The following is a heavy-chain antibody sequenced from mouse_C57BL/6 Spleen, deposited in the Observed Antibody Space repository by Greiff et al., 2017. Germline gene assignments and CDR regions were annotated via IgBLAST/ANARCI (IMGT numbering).Heavy chain of an antibody. CDR2: IYPGDGDT. D-gene: IGHD2-4*01. V-gene: IGHV1-82*01. Sequence: VQLQQSGPELVKPGASVKISCKASGYAFSSSWMNWVKQRPGKGLEWIGRIYPGDGDTNYNGKFKGKATLTADKSSSTAYMQLSSLTSEDSAVYFCAKIYYDYDWYFDVWGTGTTVTVSS. CDR1: GYAFSSSW. J-gene: IGHJ1*03. CDR3: AKIYYDYDWYFDV.